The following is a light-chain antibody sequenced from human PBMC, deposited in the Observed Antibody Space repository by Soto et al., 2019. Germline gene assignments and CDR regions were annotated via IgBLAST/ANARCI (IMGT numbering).Light chain of an antibody. Sequence: AIQLTQSPSSLSASVGDRVTITCRASQGISSALAWYQQKPGKAPKLLIYAASSLESGVPSRFSGSGSGTEFALIISSLQPEDFATYSCQQFNDYPFTFGPGTTVDIK. CDR3: QQFNDYPFT. CDR2: AAS. V-gene: IGKV1D-13*01. J-gene: IGKJ3*01. CDR1: QGISSA.